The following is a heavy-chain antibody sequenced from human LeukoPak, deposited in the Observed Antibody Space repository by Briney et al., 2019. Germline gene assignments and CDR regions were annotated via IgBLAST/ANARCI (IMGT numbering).Heavy chain of an antibody. CDR2: IFPSGGEI. CDR3: ATYRQVLLPFES. CDR1: GFTFSTFA. D-gene: IGHD2-8*02. V-gene: IGHV3-23*01. Sequence: GGSLRLSCAASGFTFSTFAMIRVRQPPGKGLEWVSSIFPSGGEIHYADSVRGRFTISRDNSKSTLSLQMNSLRAEDTAIYYCATYRQVLLPFESWGQGTLVTVSS. J-gene: IGHJ4*02.